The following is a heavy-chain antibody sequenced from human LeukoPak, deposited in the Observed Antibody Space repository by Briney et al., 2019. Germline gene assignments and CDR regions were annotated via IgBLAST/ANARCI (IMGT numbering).Heavy chain of an antibody. V-gene: IGHV4-4*02. CDR3: ARSYDFWSGSPGGYFDY. CDR1: GGSIRGSNW. CDR2: IYHSGST. D-gene: IGHD3-3*01. J-gene: IGHJ4*02. Sequence: SETLSLTCAVSGGSIRGSNWWSWVRQPPGKGLEWIGEIYHSGSTNYNPSLKSRVTISVDKSKNQFSLKLRSVTAADTAVYYCARSYDFWSGSPGGYFDYWGQGTLVTVSS.